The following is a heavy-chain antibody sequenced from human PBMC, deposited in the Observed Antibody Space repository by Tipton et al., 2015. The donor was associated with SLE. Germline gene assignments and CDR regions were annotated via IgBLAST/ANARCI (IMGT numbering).Heavy chain of an antibody. CDR1: GFTFGDYA. CDR2: IRSKAYGGTT. V-gene: IGHV3-49*03. CDR3: TRALGYSYGYGYYFDY. J-gene: IGHJ4*02. D-gene: IGHD5-18*01. Sequence: SLRLSCTASGFTFGDYAMSWFRQAPGKGLEWVGFIRSKAYGGTTEYAASVKGRFTISRDDSKSIAYLRMNSLKTEDTAVYYCTRALGYSYGYGYYFDYWGQGTLVTVSS.